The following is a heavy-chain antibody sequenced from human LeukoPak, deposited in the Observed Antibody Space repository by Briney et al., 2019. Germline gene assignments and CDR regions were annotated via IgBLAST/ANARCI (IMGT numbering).Heavy chain of an antibody. V-gene: IGHV1-69*13. D-gene: IGHD2-2*01. CDR1: GGTFSSYA. CDR2: IIPIFGTA. CDR3: ARGCSSTSCYPTPYYYYMDV. Sequence: SVKVSCKASGGTFSSYAISWERQAPGQGLEWMGGIIPIFGTANYAQKFQGRVTITADESTSTAYMELSSLRSEDTAVYYCARGCSSTSCYPTPYYYYMDVWGKGTTVTVSS. J-gene: IGHJ6*03.